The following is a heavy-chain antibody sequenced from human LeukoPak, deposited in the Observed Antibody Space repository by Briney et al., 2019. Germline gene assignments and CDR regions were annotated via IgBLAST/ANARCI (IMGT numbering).Heavy chain of an antibody. CDR2: IYYSGNT. CDR3: ARDIGSRWYAVWFDP. V-gene: IGHV4-59*12. Sequence: SETLSLTCTVSGGSISSYYWSWIRQPPGKGLEWIGYIYYSGNTNYNPSLKSRVTISLDTSKNQFSLKLSSVTAADTAVYYCARDIGSRWYAVWFDPWGQGTLVTVSS. CDR1: GGSISSYY. J-gene: IGHJ5*02. D-gene: IGHD6-13*01.